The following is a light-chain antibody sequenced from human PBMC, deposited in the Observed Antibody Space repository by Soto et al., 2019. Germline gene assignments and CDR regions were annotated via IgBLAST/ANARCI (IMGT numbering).Light chain of an antibody. Sequence: DIQMTQSPSSLSASVGDRVTITCRASQGISNYLAWYQQKPGKVPRLLIFAASTLQSGAPSRFRGAGSETDFTLTINGLQPEDVVTYYCQKYNSAPWTFGQGTKVDI. CDR3: QKYNSAPWT. CDR2: AAS. CDR1: QGISNY. J-gene: IGKJ1*01. V-gene: IGKV1-27*01.